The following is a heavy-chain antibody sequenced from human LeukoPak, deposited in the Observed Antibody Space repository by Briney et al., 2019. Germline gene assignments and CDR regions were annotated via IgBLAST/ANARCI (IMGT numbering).Heavy chain of an antibody. CDR3: ARVRRIAAAGTGYFQH. J-gene: IGHJ1*01. CDR1: GYTFTSYY. V-gene: IGHV1-46*01. Sequence: ASVKVSCKASGYTFTSYYMHWVRQAPGQGLEWMGIINPSGGSTSYAQKFQGRVTMTRDTSTSTAYMELSRLRSDDTAVYYCARVRRIAAAGTGYFQHWGQGDTFTVSS. D-gene: IGHD6-13*01. CDR2: INPSGGST.